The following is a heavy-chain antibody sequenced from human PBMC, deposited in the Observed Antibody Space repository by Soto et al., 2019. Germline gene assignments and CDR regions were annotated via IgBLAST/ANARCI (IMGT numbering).Heavy chain of an antibody. Sequence: SETLSLTCTVSGDSITIFFWSWVRQPPGKGLEWIGYVHYSGSTNYNPSLKSRLTMSVDTSKNHFSLRLDSVTAADTAVYYCARVNQLAPKRNAFDIWGQGTMVTVSS. D-gene: IGHD2-2*01. V-gene: IGHV4-59*01. CDR1: GDSITIFF. CDR2: VHYSGST. CDR3: ARVNQLAPKRNAFDI. J-gene: IGHJ3*02.